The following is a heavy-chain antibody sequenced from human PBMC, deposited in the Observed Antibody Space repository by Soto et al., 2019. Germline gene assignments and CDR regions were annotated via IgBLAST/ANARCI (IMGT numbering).Heavy chain of an antibody. CDR3: ARGDCTGAYCYSWPFHYGVDV. CDR1: GFTFNTYG. V-gene: IGHV3-33*08. CDR2: IWYDGSNK. D-gene: IGHD2-15*01. J-gene: IGHJ6*02. Sequence: GGSLRLSCTTSGFTFNTYGMYWVRQAPGKGLEWVAIIWYDGSNKYYGDSVKGRFTISRDNSKNTLYLQMNSLRAEDTALYYCARGDCTGAYCYSWPFHYGVDVWGQGTTVTVSS.